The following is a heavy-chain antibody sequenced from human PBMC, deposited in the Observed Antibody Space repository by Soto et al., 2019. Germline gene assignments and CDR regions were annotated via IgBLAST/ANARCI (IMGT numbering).Heavy chain of an antibody. CDR3: ARGGAVVVPGAVDRHNWFDP. CDR2: VIPILGMA. J-gene: IGHJ5*02. CDR1: GGTFSSYS. Sequence: QVQLVQSGAEVKKPGSSVKVSCEASGGTFSSYSFSWVRQAPGQGLEWMGRVIPILGMANYAQKFQGRVTTTADKYTSTVYMELSSLRSEATAVYYCARGGAVVVPGAVDRHNWFDPWGQGTLVTVSS. D-gene: IGHD2-2*01. V-gene: IGHV1-69*02.